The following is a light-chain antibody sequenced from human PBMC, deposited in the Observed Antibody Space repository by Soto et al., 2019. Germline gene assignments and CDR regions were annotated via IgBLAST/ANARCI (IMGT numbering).Light chain of an antibody. CDR1: QSVSSY. J-gene: IGKJ5*01. CDR2: DAS. CDR3: QQSYDTVAIT. V-gene: IGKV3-11*01. Sequence: EIVLTQSPATLSLSPGERATLSCRASQSVSSYLAWYQQKPGQAPRLLIYDASNRATGIPARFSGSGSGTDFTLTISGLQPEDFATYYCQQSYDTVAITFGQGTRLEIK.